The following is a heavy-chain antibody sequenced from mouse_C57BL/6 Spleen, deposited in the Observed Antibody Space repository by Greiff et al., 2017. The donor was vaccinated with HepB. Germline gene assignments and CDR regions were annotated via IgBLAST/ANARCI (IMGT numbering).Heavy chain of an antibody. CDR3: ARDGCVYYGSSPYYAMDY. CDR2: INPSNGGT. V-gene: IGHV1-53*01. D-gene: IGHD1-1*01. CDR1: GYTFTSYW. J-gene: IGHJ4*01. Sequence: QVQLQQPGTELVKPGASVKLSCKASGYTFTSYWMHWVKQRPGQGLEWIGNINPSNGGTNYNEKDKSKATLTVYKSSSTAYMKLSSLTSEDSAVYYCARDGCVYYGSSPYYAMDYWGQGTSVTVSS.